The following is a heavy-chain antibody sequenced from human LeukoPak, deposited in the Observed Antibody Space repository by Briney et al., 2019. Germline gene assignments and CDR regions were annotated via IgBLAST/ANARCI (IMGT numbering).Heavy chain of an antibody. J-gene: IGHJ4*02. CDR2: IYPADSDT. CDR3: GRPSADGLERAHFDC. CDR1: GYNFSTYW. V-gene: IGHV5-51*01. Sequence: ESLQISCQASGYNFSTYWIAWVRQMPGKGLESMGIIYPADSDTRYSPSFHGQVTISADKSISTAYLQWSGLKASDTAIEYCGRPSADGLERAHFDCWGQGTLVTVSS.